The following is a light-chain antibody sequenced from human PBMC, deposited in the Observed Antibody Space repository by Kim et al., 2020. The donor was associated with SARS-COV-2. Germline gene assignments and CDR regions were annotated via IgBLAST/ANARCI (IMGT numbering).Light chain of an antibody. Sequence: EIVMTQSPATLSVSPGERATLSCRASESISNNLAWYQHKPGQAPRLLIYGASTRATGIPARFSGSGSGTDVTLTISSLQSEDFAVYYCRQHNDWSPGDTFGQGTKLEI. CDR2: GAS. V-gene: IGKV3-15*01. CDR3: RQHNDWSPGDT. CDR1: ESISNN. J-gene: IGKJ2*01.